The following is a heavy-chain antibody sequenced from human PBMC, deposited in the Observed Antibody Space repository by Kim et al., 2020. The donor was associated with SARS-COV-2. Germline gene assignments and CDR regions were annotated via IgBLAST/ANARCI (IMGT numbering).Heavy chain of an antibody. CDR2: ISSTSDYI. CDR1: GFIFSDYI. J-gene: IGHJ4*02. Sequence: GGSLRLSCAASGFIFSDYIMEWVRQTPGGGLEWVSSISSTSDYIYYADSVRGRFTISRDNAKNSVYLQMNSLKAEDTAVYYCARDTQWLELNSWGQGTRVTVAS. D-gene: IGHD6-19*01. CDR3: ARDTQWLELNS. V-gene: IGHV3-21*01.